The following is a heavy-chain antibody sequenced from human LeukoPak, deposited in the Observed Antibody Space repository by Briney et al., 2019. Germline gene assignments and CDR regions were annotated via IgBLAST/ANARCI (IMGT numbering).Heavy chain of an antibody. V-gene: IGHV4-59*12. CDR2: ISYSGST. CDR3: ARDLPDIVATIRVNDAFDI. CDR1: AGSISNYY. D-gene: IGHD5-12*01. Sequence: SETLSLTCTVSAGSISNYYWSWIRQPPGKGLEWIGYISYSGSTNYNPSLKSRVTISVDTSKNQFSLKLSSVTAADTAVYYCARDLPDIVATIRVNDAFDIWGQGTMVTVSS. J-gene: IGHJ3*02.